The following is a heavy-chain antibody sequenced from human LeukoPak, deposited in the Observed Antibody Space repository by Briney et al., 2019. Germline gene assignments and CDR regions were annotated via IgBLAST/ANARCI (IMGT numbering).Heavy chain of an antibody. V-gene: IGHV1-69*04. CDR3: ARDPPDSSGYSDY. CDR1: GGTFSSYA. Sequence: ASVKVSCKASGGTFSSYAISWVRQAPGQGLEWMGRIIPILGIANYAQKFQGRVTITADKSMSTAYMELSSLRSEDTAVYYCARDPPDSSGYSDYWGQGTLVTVSS. J-gene: IGHJ4*02. D-gene: IGHD3-22*01. CDR2: IIPILGIA.